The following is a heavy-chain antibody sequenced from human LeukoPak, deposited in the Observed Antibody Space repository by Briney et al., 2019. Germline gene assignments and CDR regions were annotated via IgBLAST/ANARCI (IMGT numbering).Heavy chain of an antibody. D-gene: IGHD6-13*01. J-gene: IGHJ4*02. CDR3: ARWSIAAASDY. CDR1: GFTVSSNY. V-gene: IGHV3-53*01. Sequence: GGSLRLSCAASGFTVSSNYMSWVRQAPGKGLEWVSVIYSGGSTYYADSVKGRFTISRDNSKNTLYLQMNSLRAEDTAVYYCARWSIAAASDYWGQGTLVTVSS. CDR2: IYSGGST.